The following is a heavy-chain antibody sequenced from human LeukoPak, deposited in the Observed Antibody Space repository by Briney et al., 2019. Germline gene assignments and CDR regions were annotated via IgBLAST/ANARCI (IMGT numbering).Heavy chain of an antibody. V-gene: IGHV3-21*01. D-gene: IGHD3-10*01. CDR1: GFTFSSYS. CDR2: ISSSSSYI. J-gene: IGHJ4*02. Sequence: GGSLRLSCAASGFTFSSYSMNWVRQAPGKGLEWVSSISSSSSYIYYADSVKGRFTISRDNAKNPLYLQMNSLRAEDTAVYYCASVGNYYYGSGSYYNFDYWGQGTLVTVSS. CDR3: ASVGNYYYGSGSYYNFDY.